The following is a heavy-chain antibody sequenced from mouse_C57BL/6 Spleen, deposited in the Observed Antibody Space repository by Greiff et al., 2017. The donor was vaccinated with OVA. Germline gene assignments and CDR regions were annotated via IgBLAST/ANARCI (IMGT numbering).Heavy chain of an antibody. D-gene: IGHD2-5*01. Sequence: QVQLQQSGPGLVQPSQSLSITCTVSGFSLTSYGVHWVRQSPGKGLEWLGVIWRGGSTDYNAAFMSRLSITKDNSKSQVFFKMNSLQADDTAIYYCAKKGSNYGSYAMDYWGQGTSVTVSS. V-gene: IGHV2-5*01. J-gene: IGHJ4*01. CDR2: IWRGGST. CDR1: GFSLTSYG. CDR3: AKKGSNYGSYAMDY.